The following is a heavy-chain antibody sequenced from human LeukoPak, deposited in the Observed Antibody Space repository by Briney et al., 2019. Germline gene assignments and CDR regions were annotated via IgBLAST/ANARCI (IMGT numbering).Heavy chain of an antibody. D-gene: IGHD6-13*01. Sequence: GRSLRLSCAVSGFTFSSYSMHWVRQAPGKGLEWVAVISYDGSKEYYADSVKGRFTISRDKSKNTVHLQMNSLRGEDTAVYYCARDAVIASSGTGNYFDYWGQGTLVTVSS. CDR3: ARDAVIASSGTGNYFDY. CDR1: GFTFSSYS. CDR2: ISYDGSKE. J-gene: IGHJ4*02. V-gene: IGHV3-30-3*01.